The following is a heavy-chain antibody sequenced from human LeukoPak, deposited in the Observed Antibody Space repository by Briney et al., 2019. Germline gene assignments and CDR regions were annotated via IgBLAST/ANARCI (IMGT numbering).Heavy chain of an antibody. V-gene: IGHV3-30-3*01. J-gene: IGHJ4*02. Sequence: GRSLRLSCAASGFTFSSYAIHWVRQAPGKGLEWVTLISYDGSNKYYADSVKGRFTISRDNSKNTLYLQMNSLRPEDTAVYYCAKDLGNIVVVPAAIRDYWAREPWSPSPQ. D-gene: IGHD2-2*01. CDR1: GFTFSSYA. CDR3: AKDLGNIVVVPAAIRDY. CDR2: ISYDGSNK.